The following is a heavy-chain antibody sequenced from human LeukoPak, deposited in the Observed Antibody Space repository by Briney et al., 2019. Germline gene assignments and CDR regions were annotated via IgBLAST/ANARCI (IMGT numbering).Heavy chain of an antibody. J-gene: IGHJ4*02. CDR2: IRGSDGST. D-gene: IGHD4-23*01. CDR1: GFTFSTYA. CDR3: AKDVFGDYGGLDY. Sequence: PGGSLRLSCAASGFTFSTYAMSWVGQAPGKGLDWVSSIRGSDGSTYYADSVKGRFAISRGNSKNTLYLQMNSLRVEDTAVYYCAKDVFGDYGGLDYWGQGTLVTVSS. V-gene: IGHV3-23*01.